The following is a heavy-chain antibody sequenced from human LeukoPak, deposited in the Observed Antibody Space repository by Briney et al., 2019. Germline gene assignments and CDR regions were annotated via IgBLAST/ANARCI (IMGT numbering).Heavy chain of an antibody. CDR2: ISYDGSNK. J-gene: IGHJ6*02. CDR3: ARGPTRRYYYGSGSYYNVEYYYGMDV. Sequence: GGSLRLSCAASGFDFHNYVIHWVRQAPGKGLEWVAVISYDGSNKYYADSVKGRFTISRDNSKNTLYLQMNSLRAEDTAVYYCARGPTRRYYYGSGSYYNVEYYYGMDVWGQGTTVTVSS. D-gene: IGHD3-10*01. CDR1: GFDFHNYV. V-gene: IGHV3-30-3*01.